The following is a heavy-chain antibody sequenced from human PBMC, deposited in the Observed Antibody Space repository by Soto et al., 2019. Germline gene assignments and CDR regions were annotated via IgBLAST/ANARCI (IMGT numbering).Heavy chain of an antibody. D-gene: IGHD3-16*01. CDR3: AKDGFRITFGGADRFDP. Sequence: GGSLRLSCAASGFTFSSYAMSWVRQAPGKGLEWVSAISGSGGSTYYADSVKGRFTISRDNSKNTLYLQMNSLRAEDTTVYYCAKDGFRITFGGADRFDPWGQGTLVTV. J-gene: IGHJ5*02. V-gene: IGHV3-23*01. CDR2: ISGSGGST. CDR1: GFTFSSYA.